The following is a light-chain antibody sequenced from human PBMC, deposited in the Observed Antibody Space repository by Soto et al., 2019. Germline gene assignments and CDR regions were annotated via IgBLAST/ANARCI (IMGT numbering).Light chain of an antibody. Sequence: IQMTQSHASVSASVGDRVTITCRASQGLNTWLAWYQHKPGQAPKLLIHAASTLQSGVPSRFRGSGFGTDFTLTISSLQPEDFATYYCQQANTFPPTFGPGTKVDIK. CDR1: QGLNTW. CDR2: AAS. J-gene: IGKJ3*01. CDR3: QQANTFPPT. V-gene: IGKV1D-12*01.